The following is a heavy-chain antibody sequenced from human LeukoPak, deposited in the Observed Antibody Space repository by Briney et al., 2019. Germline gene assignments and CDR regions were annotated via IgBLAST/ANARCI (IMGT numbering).Heavy chain of an antibody. V-gene: IGHV1-69*05. CDR2: IIPIFGTA. CDR3: ASXGXXXXPQQRTFXYYYMDV. D-gene: IGHD1-1*01. Sequence: ASVKVSCKASGGTFSSYAISWVRQAPGQGLEWMGGIIPIFGTANYAQKFQGRVTITTDESTSTAYMELSSLRSEDTAVYYCASXGXXXXPQQRTFXYYYMDVWGKGTTVTVSS. CDR1: GGTFSSYA. J-gene: IGHJ6*03.